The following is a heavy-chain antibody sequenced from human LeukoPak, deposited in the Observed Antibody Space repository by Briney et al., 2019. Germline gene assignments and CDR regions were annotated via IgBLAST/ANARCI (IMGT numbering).Heavy chain of an antibody. CDR1: GFTFSSYA. J-gene: IGHJ4*02. Sequence: GGSLRLSCAASGFTFSSYAMSWVRQAPGKGLEWVSAISGSGGSTYYADSVKGRFTISRDNSKNTLYLQMNSLRAEDTAVYYCAKAYGSNGYYQLPIDFWGQGTLVTVSS. CDR2: ISGSGGST. D-gene: IGHD3-22*01. CDR3: AKAYGSNGYYQLPIDF. V-gene: IGHV3-23*01.